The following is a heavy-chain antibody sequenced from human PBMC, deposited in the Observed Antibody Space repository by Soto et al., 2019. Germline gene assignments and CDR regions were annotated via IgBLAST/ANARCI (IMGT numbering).Heavy chain of an antibody. CDR2: IPYTGST. J-gene: IGHJ6*03. CDR3: ARDPDWKNKYYMDV. V-gene: IGHV4-59*11. D-gene: IGHD1-1*01. Sequence: SETLSLTCTVSGGSISGHDLSWIRQPPGKGLEWVGYIPYTGSTNYNPSLKSRATISADTSKNLFSLRLSSVTAADTAIYYCARDPDWKNKYYMDVWGKGTTVTVSS. CDR1: GGSISGHD.